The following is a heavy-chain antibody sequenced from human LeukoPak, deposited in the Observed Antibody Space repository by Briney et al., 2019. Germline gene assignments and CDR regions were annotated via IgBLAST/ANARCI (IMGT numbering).Heavy chain of an antibody. V-gene: IGHV3-21*01. Sequence: PGASLRLSCAASGFTFSGYTMNWVRQAQGKGLEWVSSISSSSTYIYYADSVKGRFTISRDNAKSSLYLQLNSLRAEDTAVYYCARDSGGHYWGQGTLVTVSS. D-gene: IGHD4-23*01. CDR2: ISSSSTYI. CDR3: ARDSGGHY. CDR1: GFTFSGYT. J-gene: IGHJ4*02.